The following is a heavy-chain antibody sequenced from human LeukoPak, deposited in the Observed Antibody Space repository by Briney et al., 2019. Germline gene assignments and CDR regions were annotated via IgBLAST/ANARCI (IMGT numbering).Heavy chain of an antibody. CDR1: GYTFTGYY. V-gene: IGHV1-2*02. J-gene: IGHJ4*02. CDR3: ARGEYYDFWSGSTNYFDF. Sequence: ASVKVSCKASGYTFTGYYMHWVRQAPGQGLEWMGWINPNSGGTNYAQKFQGRVTMTRNTSISTAYMELSRLRSDDTAEYYCARGEYYDFWSGSTNYFDFWGQGTLVTVSS. CDR2: INPNSGGT. D-gene: IGHD3-3*01.